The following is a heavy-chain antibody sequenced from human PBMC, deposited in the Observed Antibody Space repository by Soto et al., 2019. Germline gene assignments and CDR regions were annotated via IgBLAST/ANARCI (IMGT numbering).Heavy chain of an antibody. D-gene: IGHD2-21*02. CDR3: AIQTTAKRAFDI. CDR2: ISADISYT. J-gene: IGHJ3*02. Sequence: EAQLLESGGGLVQPGGSLRLSCAASGFDFINNAMAWVRQAPGKGLEWVSTISADISYTYYADAVTGRFTVSRDNSKNTVYLQMNSLRADDTAVYYCAIQTTAKRAFDIWGQGTMVTVSS. V-gene: IGHV3-23*01. CDR1: GFDFINNA.